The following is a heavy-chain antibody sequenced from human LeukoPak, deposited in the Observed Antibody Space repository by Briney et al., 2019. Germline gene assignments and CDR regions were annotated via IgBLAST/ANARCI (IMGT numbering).Heavy chain of an antibody. Sequence: PGGSLRLSCAASGFTFSSYGMHWVRQAPGKGLEWVAFIRYDGSNKYYADSVKGRFTISGDNSKSTLYLQMNSLRAEDTVVYYCAKFAGYGSGSYPSQDYYYYGMDVWGQGTTVTVSS. CDR2: IRYDGSNK. J-gene: IGHJ6*02. CDR3: AKFAGYGSGSYPSQDYYYYGMDV. D-gene: IGHD3-10*01. V-gene: IGHV3-30*02. CDR1: GFTFSSYG.